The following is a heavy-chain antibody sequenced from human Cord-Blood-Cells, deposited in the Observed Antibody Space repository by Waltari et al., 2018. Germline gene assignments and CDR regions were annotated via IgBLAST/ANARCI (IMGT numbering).Heavy chain of an antibody. CDR1: GGSFSGYY. D-gene: IGHD2-2*01. CDR2: INHSGST. Sequence: QVQLQQWGAGLLKPSETLSLTCAVYGGSFSGYYWSWIRQPPGKGLEWIGEINHSGSTTYNPSLKSRVTISVDTSKNQFSLKLSSVTAADTAVYYCARGTTIVVVPAARYWYFDLWGRGTLVTVSS. V-gene: IGHV4-34*01. J-gene: IGHJ2*01. CDR3: ARGTTIVVVPAARYWYFDL.